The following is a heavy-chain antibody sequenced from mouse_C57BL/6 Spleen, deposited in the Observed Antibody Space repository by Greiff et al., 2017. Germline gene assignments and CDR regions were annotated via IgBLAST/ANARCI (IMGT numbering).Heavy chain of an antibody. D-gene: IGHD2-4*01. V-gene: IGHV1-64*01. CDR1: GYTFTSYW. Sequence: QVQLQQPGAELVKPGASVKLSCKASGYTFTSYWMHWVKQRPGQGLEWIGMIHPTSGSTNYNEKFKSKATLTVDKSSSTAYMQLSSLTSEDSAVYNCESPNDDVDGVGYWGQGTLVTVSA. CDR3: ESPNDDVDGVGY. J-gene: IGHJ3*01. CDR2: IHPTSGST.